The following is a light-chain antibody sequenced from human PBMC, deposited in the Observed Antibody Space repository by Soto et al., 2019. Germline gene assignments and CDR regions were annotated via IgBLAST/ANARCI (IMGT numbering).Light chain of an antibody. CDR3: QQYNNWPRT. Sequence: EIVMTQSPATLSVSPGERATLSCRASQSVSSNLACYQQKPGQAPMLLIYGASIRATRIPARFSRSGSGTEFTLTISSLQSEDFAVYYCQQYNNWPRTFGQGTKVEIK. V-gene: IGKV3-15*01. CDR1: QSVSSN. CDR2: GAS. J-gene: IGKJ1*01.